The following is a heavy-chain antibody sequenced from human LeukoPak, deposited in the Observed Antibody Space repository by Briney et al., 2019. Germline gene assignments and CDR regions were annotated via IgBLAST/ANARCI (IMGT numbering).Heavy chain of an antibody. Sequence: VASVKVSCKASGGTFSSYAISWVRQAPGQGLEWMGGIIPIFGTANYAQKFQGRVTITADESTSTAYMELSSLRSEDTAVYYCASHVYGEPVYYWGQGTLVTVSS. CDR3: ASHVYGEPVYY. J-gene: IGHJ4*02. D-gene: IGHD3-16*01. V-gene: IGHV1-69*13. CDR1: GGTFSSYA. CDR2: IIPIFGTA.